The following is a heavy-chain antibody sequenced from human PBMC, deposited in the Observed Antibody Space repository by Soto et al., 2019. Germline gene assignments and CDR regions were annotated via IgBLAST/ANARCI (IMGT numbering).Heavy chain of an antibody. V-gene: IGHV3-7*01. D-gene: IGHD4-17*01. CDR2: IKQDGSEK. CDR3: ARAPPPYDYGDYDPGAAIRYYYYMDV. Sequence: GGSLRLSCAASGFTFSSYWMSWVRQAPGKGLEWVANIKQDGSEKYYVDSVKGRFTISRDNAKNSLYLQMNSLRAEDTAVYYCARAPPPYDYGDYDPGAAIRYYYYMDVWGKGTTVTVSS. CDR1: GFTFSSYW. J-gene: IGHJ6*03.